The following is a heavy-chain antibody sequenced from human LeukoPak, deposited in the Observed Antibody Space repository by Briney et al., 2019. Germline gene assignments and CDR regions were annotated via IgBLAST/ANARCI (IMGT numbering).Heavy chain of an antibody. CDR3: ARDRDGRWSGSDI. J-gene: IGHJ3*02. CDR2: INPNSGGT. D-gene: IGHD3-3*01. CDR1: GYTFTGYY. V-gene: IGHV1-2*02. Sequence: ASVKVSYKASGYTFTGYYMHWVRQAPGQGLEWMGWINPNSGGTNYAQKFQGRVTMTRDTSISTAYMELSRLRSDDTAVYYCARDRDGRWSGSDIWGQGTLVTVSS.